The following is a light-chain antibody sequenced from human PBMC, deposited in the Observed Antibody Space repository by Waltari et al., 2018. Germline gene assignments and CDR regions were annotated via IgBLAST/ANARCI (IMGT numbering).Light chain of an antibody. Sequence: VLTQSPGTLSLSPGERATLSCRASQSITKKFFAWYQQKPGQAPRLLIYGASSRAAGIPDRFSVSGSGTGFTLTISRLEPEDSAVYYCQRYGSSVMYTFGQGTKLEIK. J-gene: IGKJ2*01. CDR3: QRYGSSVMYT. CDR1: QSITKKF. CDR2: GAS. V-gene: IGKV3-20*01.